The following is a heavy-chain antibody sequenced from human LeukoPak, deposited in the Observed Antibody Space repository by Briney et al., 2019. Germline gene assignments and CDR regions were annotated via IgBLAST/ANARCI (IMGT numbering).Heavy chain of an antibody. Sequence: SETLSLTCTVSGGSISSGGYYWSWIQQPPGKGLEWIGYIYHSGSTYYNPSLKSRVTISVDRSKNQFSLKLSSVTAADTAVYYCARGPKRSWFDPWGQGTLVTVSS. J-gene: IGHJ5*02. V-gene: IGHV4-30-2*01. CDR1: GGSISSGGYY. CDR2: IYHSGST. CDR3: ARGPKRSWFDP.